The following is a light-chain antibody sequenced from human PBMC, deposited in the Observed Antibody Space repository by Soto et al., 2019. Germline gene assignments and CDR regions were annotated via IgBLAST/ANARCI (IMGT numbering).Light chain of an antibody. J-gene: IGKJ4*01. V-gene: IGKV1-39*01. CDR1: QSISSS. CDR3: QQLRMYPST. CDR2: AAS. Sequence: DIQMTPSPSSLSASVVDRVTITCRASQSISSSLNWYPQKPGKAPKLLIYAASSLYGGVPSRLRGSGSVTDFALTITSLQAEDVATYYCQQLRMYPSTFGGGTKVAIK.